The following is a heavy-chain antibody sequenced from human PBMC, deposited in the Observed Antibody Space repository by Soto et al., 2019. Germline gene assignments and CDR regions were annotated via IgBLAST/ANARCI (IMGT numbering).Heavy chain of an antibody. D-gene: IGHD1-26*01. CDR3: AKDPREWELPGAFEY. Sequence: GGSLRLSCAASGFTFSSYAMSWVRQAPGKGLEWVSAISGSGGSTYYADSVKGRFTISRDNSKNTLYLQMNSLRAEDTAVYYCAKDPREWELPGAFEYWGQGTLVTVSS. CDR2: ISGSGGST. CDR1: GFTFSSYA. J-gene: IGHJ4*02. V-gene: IGHV3-23*01.